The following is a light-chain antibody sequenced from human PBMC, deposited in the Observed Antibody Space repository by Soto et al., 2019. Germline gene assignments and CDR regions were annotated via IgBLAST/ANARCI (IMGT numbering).Light chain of an antibody. CDR2: AAS. CDR3: QKYNSAPRIT. J-gene: IGKJ5*01. CDR1: QAISNY. V-gene: IGKV1-27*01. Sequence: DIQMTQSPSSLSASIGDRVIITCRASQAISNYLAWYQQKPGKVPKLLIYAASTLQSGVPSRFSGSGSGTDFTLTISSLQVEDVATYYCQKYNSAPRITFGQGTRLEIK.